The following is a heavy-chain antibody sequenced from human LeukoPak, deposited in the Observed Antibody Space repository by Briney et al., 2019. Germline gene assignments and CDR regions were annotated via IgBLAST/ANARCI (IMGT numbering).Heavy chain of an antibody. J-gene: IGHJ6*03. CDR1: GFTLRNYW. V-gene: IGHV3-74*01. CDR2: INGDGTSA. Sequence: GGSLRLSCAASGFTLRNYWMHWVRQTPGKGLLWVSRINGDGTSATYAGSVKGRFTISRDNANNTLYLQMNRLRAEDTAVYYCARVAYCGGDCYSLDYYYMDVWGKGTTVTVSS. CDR3: ARVAYCGGDCYSLDYYYMDV. D-gene: IGHD2-21*02.